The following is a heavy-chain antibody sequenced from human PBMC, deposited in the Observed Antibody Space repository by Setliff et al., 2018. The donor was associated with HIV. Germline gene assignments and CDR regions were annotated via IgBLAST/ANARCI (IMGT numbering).Heavy chain of an antibody. CDR2: IYYSGST. CDR1: GDSINSGNYY. D-gene: IGHD3-9*01. CDR3: ARGRYFRDIRDSRFDF. J-gene: IGHJ4*02. Sequence: PSETLSLTCTVSGDSINSGNYYWSWIRQHPGKGLEWIGYIYYSGSTYYSPSLNSRVTIFPDTYKNHFSLELRSVTAADSAIYYCARGRYFRDIRDSRFDFWGQGMLVTVSS. V-gene: IGHV4-30-4*08.